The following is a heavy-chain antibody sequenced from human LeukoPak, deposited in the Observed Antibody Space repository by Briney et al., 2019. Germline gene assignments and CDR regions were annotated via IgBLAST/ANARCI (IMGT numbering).Heavy chain of an antibody. CDR3: AAAMVPYYYYYGMDV. CDR2: ISYDGSNK. J-gene: IGHJ6*04. Sequence: PGRSLRLSCAASGFTFSSYAMHWVRQAPGKGLEWVAVISYDGSNKYYADSVKGRFTISRDNSKNTLYLQMNSLRAEDTAVYYCAAAMVPYYYYYGMDVWGKGTTVTVSS. V-gene: IGHV3-30-3*01. D-gene: IGHD5-18*01. CDR1: GFTFSSYA.